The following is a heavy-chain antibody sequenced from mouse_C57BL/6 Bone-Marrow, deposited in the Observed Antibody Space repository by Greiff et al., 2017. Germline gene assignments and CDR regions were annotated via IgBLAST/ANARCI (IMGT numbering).Heavy chain of an antibody. D-gene: IGHD1-2*01. V-gene: IGHV5-12*01. J-gene: IGHJ4*01. CDR3: ARHGLRPRDCAMDY. Sequence: DVKLVESGGGLVQPGGSLKLSCAASGFTFSDYYMYWVRQTPEKRLEWVAYISNGGGSTYYPDTVKGRFTISRDNAKNTLYLQMSRLKSEDTAMYYCARHGLRPRDCAMDYWGQGTSVTVSS. CDR1: GFTFSDYY. CDR2: ISNGGGST.